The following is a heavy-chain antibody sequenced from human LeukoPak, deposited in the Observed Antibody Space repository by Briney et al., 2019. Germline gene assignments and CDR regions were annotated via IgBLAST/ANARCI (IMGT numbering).Heavy chain of an antibody. CDR3: AKGVAAGTTWTPFDY. J-gene: IGHJ4*02. CDR2: ISYDGSNK. Sequence: GGSLRLSCAASGFTFSSYAMHWVRQAPGKGLEWVAVISYDGSNKYYADSVKGRFTISRDNSKNTLYLQMNSLRAEDTAVYYCAKGVAAGTTWTPFDYWGQGTLVTVSS. D-gene: IGHD1-7*01. V-gene: IGHV3-30-3*01. CDR1: GFTFSSYA.